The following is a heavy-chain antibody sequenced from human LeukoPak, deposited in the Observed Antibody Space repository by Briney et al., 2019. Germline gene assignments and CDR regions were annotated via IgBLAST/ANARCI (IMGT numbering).Heavy chain of an antibody. J-gene: IGHJ4*02. V-gene: IGHV5-51*01. CDR2: IYPGDSDS. CDR3: AAYDSSAYYGY. Sequence: GESLKISCKSSGYSFTSYWIGWVRQMPGKGLEWMGIIYPGDSDSRYSPSLQGQVTISVDKSVSTAYLQWSSLKASDTAMYYCAAYDSSAYYGYWGQGTLVTVSS. D-gene: IGHD3-22*01. CDR1: GYSFTSYW.